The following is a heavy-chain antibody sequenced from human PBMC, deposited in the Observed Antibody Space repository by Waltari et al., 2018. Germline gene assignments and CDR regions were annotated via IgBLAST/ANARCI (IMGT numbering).Heavy chain of an antibody. J-gene: IGHJ3*02. V-gene: IGHV4-34*01. CDR3: ERYSGSYDTAFDI. Sequence: QVQLQQWGAGLLKPSETLSLPCAVYGGSFSGYYWSWTRQPPGKGREWIGEINHSGSTNYTPSLKSRVTIAADTSKNQFSLKLSSVTAADTAVYYGERYSGSYDTAFDIWGQGTMVTVSS. CDR2: INHSGST. D-gene: IGHD1-26*01. CDR1: GGSFSGYY.